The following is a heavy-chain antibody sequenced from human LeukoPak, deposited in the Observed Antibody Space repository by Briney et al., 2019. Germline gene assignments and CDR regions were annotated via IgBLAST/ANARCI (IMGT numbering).Heavy chain of an antibody. V-gene: IGHV1-69*04. Sequence: LVASVKVSCKAPGDTFSTYALTWVRQAPGQGVEWMGRIIPSLGIPNYARKFEGRVTITAHKSTGTAYLELSSLKSEDTAVYFCARDQSRDRYLDQWGQGTLVTVSS. CDR1: GDTFSTYA. CDR3: ARDQSRDRYLDQ. D-gene: IGHD2-21*02. CDR2: IIPSLGIP. J-gene: IGHJ4*02.